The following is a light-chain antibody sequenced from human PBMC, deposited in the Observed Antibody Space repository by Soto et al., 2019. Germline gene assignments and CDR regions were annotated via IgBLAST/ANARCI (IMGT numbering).Light chain of an antibody. Sequence: DIQMTQSPSSLSASVGDRVTITCRASQGIRNALHWYQQKPGKAPKRLIYAASSLQSGVPSRFSGSGSGTEFTLTISNLQPEDFATYYCLQHNSYPLTFGGGTKVEIK. J-gene: IGKJ4*01. CDR1: QGIRNA. V-gene: IGKV1-17*02. CDR2: AAS. CDR3: LQHNSYPLT.